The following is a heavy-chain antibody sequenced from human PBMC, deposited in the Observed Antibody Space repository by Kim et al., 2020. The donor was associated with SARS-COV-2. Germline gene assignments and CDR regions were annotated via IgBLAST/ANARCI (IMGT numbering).Heavy chain of an antibody. CDR1: GDSIRSNNW. J-gene: IGHJ4*02. CDR3: ARGAGLVLYYFDY. V-gene: IGHV4-4*02. CDR2: IFHSGST. D-gene: IGHD3-16*01. Sequence: SETLSLTCAVFGDSIRSNNWWSWVRQPPGKGLEWIGEIFHSGSTNYNPSLESRGTISLDKSKNQLSLRLISVTAADTAVYYCARGAGLVLYYFDYWGQGT.